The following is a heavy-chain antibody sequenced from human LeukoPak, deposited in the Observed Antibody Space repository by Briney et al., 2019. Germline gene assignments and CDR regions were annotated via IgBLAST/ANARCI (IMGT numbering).Heavy chain of an antibody. CDR3: ARGIERSPRFGWFDP. CDR2: INPNSGGT. Sequence: GASVKVSCKASGYTFTGYYMHWVRQAPGQGLEWMGWINPNSGGTNYAQKFQGRVTMTRDTSISTAYMGLTRLRSDDTAVYYCARGIERSPRFGWFDPWGQGTLVTVSS. J-gene: IGHJ5*02. CDR1: GYTFTGYY. V-gene: IGHV1-2*02. D-gene: IGHD3-16*01.